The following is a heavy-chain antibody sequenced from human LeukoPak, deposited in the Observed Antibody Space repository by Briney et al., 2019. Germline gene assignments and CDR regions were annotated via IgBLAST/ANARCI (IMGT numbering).Heavy chain of an antibody. CDR2: ISGSGGST. D-gene: IGHD6-19*01. CDR3: AKAQQWLVGYYFDY. V-gene: IGHV3-23*01. CDR1: GLTFSSYA. Sequence: GGSLRLSCAASGLTFSSYAMSWVRQAPGKGLEWVSAISGSGGSTYYADSVKGRFTTSRDNSKNTLYLQMNSLRAEDTAVYYCAKAQQWLVGYYFDYWGQGTLVTVSS. J-gene: IGHJ4*02.